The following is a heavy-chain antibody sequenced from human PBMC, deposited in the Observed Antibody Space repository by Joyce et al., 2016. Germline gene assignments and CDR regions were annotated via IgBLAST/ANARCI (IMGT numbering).Heavy chain of an antibody. V-gene: IGHV1-2*02. J-gene: IGHJ6*02. Sequence: QVQLEQSGTEVKRPGASVKVSCKASGYAFSGSYIHWVRQAPGQGLEWMGWINPNSGGINYAQKCQGRVTLTRDPSVSTAYMELRRLRSDDTAVYYCVRAPARPPLARFHYHGLDVWGQGTTVTVSS. D-gene: IGHD1-1*01. CDR1: GYAFSGSY. CDR2: INPNSGGI. CDR3: VRAPARPPLARFHYHGLDV.